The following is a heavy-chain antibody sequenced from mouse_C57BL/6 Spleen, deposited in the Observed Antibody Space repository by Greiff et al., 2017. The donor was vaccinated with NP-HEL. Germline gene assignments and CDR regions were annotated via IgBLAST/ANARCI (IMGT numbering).Heavy chain of an antibody. Sequence: VQLQQPGAELVKPGASVKLSCKASGYTFTSYWMHWVKQRPGQGLEWIGMIHPNSGSTNYNEKFKSKATLTVDKSSSTAYMQLSSLTSEDSAVYYCARGYSKDYAMDYWGQGTSVTVSS. J-gene: IGHJ4*01. V-gene: IGHV1-64*01. CDR2: IHPNSGST. CDR3: ARGYSKDYAMDY. D-gene: IGHD1-3*01. CDR1: GYTFTSYW.